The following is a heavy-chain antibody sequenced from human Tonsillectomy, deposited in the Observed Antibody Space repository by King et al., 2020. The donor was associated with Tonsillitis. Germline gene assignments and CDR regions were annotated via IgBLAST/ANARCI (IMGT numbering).Heavy chain of an antibody. Sequence: VQLVESWGGLVQTGGSLKLSCAASGFTFSGSAMHWVRQASGKGLEWVGRIRSKANSYATAYAASVKGRFTISRDDSKNTAYLQMNSLKTEDTAVYYCTRRSDIVATISLDYWGQGTLVTVSS. D-gene: IGHD5-12*01. J-gene: IGHJ4*02. CDR2: IRSKANSYAT. CDR3: TRRSDIVATISLDY. V-gene: IGHV3-73*01. CDR1: GFTFSGSA.